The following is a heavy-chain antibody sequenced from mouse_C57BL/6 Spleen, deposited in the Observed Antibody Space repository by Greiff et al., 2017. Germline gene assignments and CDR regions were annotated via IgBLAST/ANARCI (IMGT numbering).Heavy chain of an antibody. D-gene: IGHD2-4*01. J-gene: IGHJ2*01. CDR2: ISSGGSYT. V-gene: IGHV5-6*02. Sequence: EVMLVESGGDLVKPGGSLKLSCAASGFTFSSYGMSWVRQTPDKRLEWVATISSGGSYTYYPDSVKGRFTISRDNAKNTLYLQMSSLKSEDTAMYYCASLGDYDVDYWGQGTTLTVSS. CDR3: ASLGDYDVDY. CDR1: GFTFSSYG.